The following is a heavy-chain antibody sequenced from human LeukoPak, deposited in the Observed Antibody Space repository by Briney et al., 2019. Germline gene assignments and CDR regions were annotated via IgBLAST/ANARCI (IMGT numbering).Heavy chain of an antibody. CDR2: IIPIFCTA. J-gene: IGHJ4*02. V-gene: IGHV1-69*13. Sequence: AASVKVSCKASGGTFSSYAISWVRQAPGQGLEWMGGIIPIFCTANYAQKFQGRVTITADESTSTAYMELSSLRSEDTAVYYCAREPRYSSGYRNYFDYWGQGTLVTVSS. CDR3: AREPRYSSGYRNYFDY. CDR1: GGTFSSYA. D-gene: IGHD3-22*01.